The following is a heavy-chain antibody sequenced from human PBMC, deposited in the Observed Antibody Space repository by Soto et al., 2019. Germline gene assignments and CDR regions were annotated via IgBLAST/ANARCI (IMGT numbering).Heavy chain of an antibody. J-gene: IGHJ4*02. Sequence: LRLSCAASGFTFSSYSMSWVRQAPGKGLEWVSGFRTGGDDGTTYYADSVKGRFTISRDNSKNTLFLQMNSLRAEDTAIYYCAKKVNSGPGSQYFDYWGQGTLVTVSS. D-gene: IGHD3-10*01. CDR1: GFTFSSYS. V-gene: IGHV3-23*01. CDR3: AKKVNSGPGSQYFDY. CDR2: FRTGGDDGTT.